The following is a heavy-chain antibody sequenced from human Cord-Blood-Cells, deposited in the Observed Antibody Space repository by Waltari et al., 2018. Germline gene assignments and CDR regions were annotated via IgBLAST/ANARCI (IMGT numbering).Heavy chain of an antibody. CDR2: INHSGST. V-gene: IGHV4-34*01. J-gene: IGHJ4*02. CDR1: GGSFSGSY. Sequence: QVQLQQWGAGLLKPSATLSPTCAVYGGSFSGSYWLWIRQPPGKGLEWIGEINHSGSTNYNPSLKSRVTISVDTSKNQFSLKLSSVTAADTAVYYCARGPYRSGSYWGQGTLVTVSS. D-gene: IGHD1-26*01. CDR3: ARGPYRSGSY.